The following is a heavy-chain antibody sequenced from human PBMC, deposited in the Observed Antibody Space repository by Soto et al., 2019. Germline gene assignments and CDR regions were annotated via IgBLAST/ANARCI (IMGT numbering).Heavy chain of an antibody. D-gene: IGHD2-21*02. CDR2: INPSGGST. Sequence: APLKGYCKAAGYTCASYYMHWVRQTPGQGLEWMGIINPSGGSTSYAQKFQGRVTMTRDTSTSTVYMELSSLRSEDTAVYYCARDGYLVVVTAIPFDYWGQGTLVTVSS. V-gene: IGHV1-46*01. CDR3: ARDGYLVVVTAIPFDY. J-gene: IGHJ4*02. CDR1: GYTCASYY.